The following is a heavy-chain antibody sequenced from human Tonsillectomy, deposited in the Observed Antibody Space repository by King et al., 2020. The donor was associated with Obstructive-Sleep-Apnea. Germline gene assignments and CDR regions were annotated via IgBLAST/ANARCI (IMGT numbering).Heavy chain of an antibody. V-gene: IGHV3-74*01. D-gene: IGHD4-17*01. CDR1: GFTLSRYW. J-gene: IGHJ4*02. CDR3: TRELYGDYGVDY. Sequence: VQLVESGGGLVQPGGSLRLSCAASGFTLSRYWMYWVRQAPGKGLVWVLGIKSDGISTHYADFVKGRFTMSRDNAKNTLYLQMNSLRAEDTALYYCTRELYGDYGVDYWGQGTLVTVSS. CDR2: IKSDGIST.